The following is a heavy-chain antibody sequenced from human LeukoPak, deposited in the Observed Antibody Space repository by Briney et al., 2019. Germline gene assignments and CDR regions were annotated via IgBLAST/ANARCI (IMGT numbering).Heavy chain of an antibody. Sequence: PSETLSLTCAVYGGSFSGYYWRWIRQPPGKGLEWIGEINHSGSTNYNPSLKSRVTISVDTSKNQFSLKLSSVTAADTAVYYCASSYYYDSSGYSIDYWGQGTLVTVSS. CDR2: INHSGST. V-gene: IGHV4-34*01. CDR1: GGSFSGYY. CDR3: ASSYYYDSSGYSIDY. D-gene: IGHD3-22*01. J-gene: IGHJ4*02.